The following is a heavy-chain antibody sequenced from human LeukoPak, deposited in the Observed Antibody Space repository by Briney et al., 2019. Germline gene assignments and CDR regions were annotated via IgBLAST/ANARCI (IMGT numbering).Heavy chain of an antibody. CDR1: GGSISSSSYY. CDR2: IYYSGST. CDR3: ARVAPMGEIGFFDY. V-gene: IGHV4-39*07. Sequence: SETLSLTCTVSGGSISSSSYYWGWIRQPPGKGLEWIGSIYYSGSTYYNPSLKSRVTISVDTSKTQFSLKLSSVTAADTAVYYCARVAPMGEIGFFDYWGQGTLVTVSS. D-gene: IGHD2-21*01. J-gene: IGHJ4*02.